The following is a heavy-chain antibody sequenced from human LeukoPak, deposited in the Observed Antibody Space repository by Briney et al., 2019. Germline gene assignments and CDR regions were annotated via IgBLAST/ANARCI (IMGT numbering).Heavy chain of an antibody. D-gene: IGHD1-26*01. CDR3: AKGGTSPLDY. V-gene: IGHV3-21*01. J-gene: IGHJ4*02. Sequence: GGSLRISCAASGFTFSSYSMNWVRQAPGKGLEWASFISSSGSYIYYADSVKGRFTISRDNAKNSLYLQMNSLRAEDTAVYYCAKGGTSPLDYWGQGTLVTVSS. CDR1: GFTFSSYS. CDR2: ISSSGSYI.